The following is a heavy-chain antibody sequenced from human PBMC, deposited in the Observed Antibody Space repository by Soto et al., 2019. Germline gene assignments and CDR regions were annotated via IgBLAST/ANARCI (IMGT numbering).Heavy chain of an antibody. D-gene: IGHD3-22*01. CDR1: GFIFSKNA. V-gene: IGHV3-23*01. J-gene: IGHJ6*02. CDR3: EKSRQQLIGYYYYYGMDV. CDR2: INYNAGST. Sequence: WGSLLLTCATSGFIFSKNAMSWVRQAPGKGLEWVSSINYNAGSTYYADSVKGRLTISRDNSNNTLYLQMDSLRAEDTAVYYCEKSRQQLIGYYYYYGMDVWGQGTTVTV.